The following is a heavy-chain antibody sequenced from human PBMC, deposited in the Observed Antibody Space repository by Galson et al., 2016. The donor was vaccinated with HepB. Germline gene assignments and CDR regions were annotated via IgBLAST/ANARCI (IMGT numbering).Heavy chain of an antibody. CDR1: GFNFNNYT. D-gene: IGHD3-9*01. J-gene: IGHJ5*02. CDR2: ISRRSTYI. CDR3: ARASTDESPGLRYSAWLSLASFDP. V-gene: IGHV3-21*06. Sequence: SLRLSCAASGFNFNNYTMNWVRQAPGKRLEWISSISRRSTYIYYAESVQRRFTVSRDNTKNVVFLQMNDLRAEDTALYYCARASTDESPGLRYSAWLSLASFDPWGQGTLVAVSS.